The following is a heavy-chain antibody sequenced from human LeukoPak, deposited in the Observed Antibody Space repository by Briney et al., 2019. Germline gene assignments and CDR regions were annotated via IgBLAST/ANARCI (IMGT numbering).Heavy chain of an antibody. D-gene: IGHD3-22*01. V-gene: IGHV3-49*03. CDR2: VRSKTYGGTT. Sequence: GGSLRLSCTASGFPFGDYTISWFRQAPGKGLEWVGFVRSKTYGGTTEYAASVKGRFTMSRDDSKSIAYLQLNSLKTEDTAVYYCTSEKSYYYDTSGSDYWGQGPLVTVSS. CDR3: TSEKSYYYDTSGSDY. CDR1: GFPFGDYT. J-gene: IGHJ4*02.